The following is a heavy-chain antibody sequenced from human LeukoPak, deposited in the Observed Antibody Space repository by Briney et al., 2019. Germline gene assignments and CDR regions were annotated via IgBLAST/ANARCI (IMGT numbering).Heavy chain of an antibody. CDR1: GYSFTSYW. Sequence: GGSPKISCNGSGYSFTSYWVGWVRQMRGKGLVWMGIIDPGDYDTRYSPTFQGQVTISTDKSISTDYLQWSSLKASDTAMYYCARLSYGGNSGPLDYWGQGTLVTVSS. V-gene: IGHV5-51*01. D-gene: IGHD4-23*01. CDR2: IDPGDYDT. J-gene: IGHJ4*02. CDR3: ARLSYGGNSGPLDY.